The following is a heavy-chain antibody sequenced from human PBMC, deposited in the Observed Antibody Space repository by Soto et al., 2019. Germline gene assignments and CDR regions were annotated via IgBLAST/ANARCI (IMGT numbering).Heavy chain of an antibody. J-gene: IGHJ4*02. CDR2: ISYDGSNK. CDR1: GFTFSSYG. CDR3: AKASRGGVMRISSDY. Sequence: QVQLVESGGGVVQPGRSLRLTCAASGFTFSSYGMHWVRQAPGKGLEWVAVISYDGSNKYYAESVKGRFTISRDNSKNTLYMQMNSLRTEDTAVYYCAKASRGGVMRISSDYWGQGTLVTVSS. V-gene: IGHV3-30*18. D-gene: IGHD2-2*01.